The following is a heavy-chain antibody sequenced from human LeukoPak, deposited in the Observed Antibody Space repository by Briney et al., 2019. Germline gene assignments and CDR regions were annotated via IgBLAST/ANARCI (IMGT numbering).Heavy chain of an antibody. J-gene: IGHJ4*02. CDR1: GFTFSNYW. CDR3: AREILAPGKTHDY. V-gene: IGHV3-74*01. CDR2: INDDGSAT. Sequence: GGSLRLACAASGFTFSNYWMHWVRQVPGKGLVWVSRINDDGSATFYADSVKGRFTISRDNAKNTLFLQINSLRAEDTAVYYCAREILAPGKTHDYWGQGTLVTVSS.